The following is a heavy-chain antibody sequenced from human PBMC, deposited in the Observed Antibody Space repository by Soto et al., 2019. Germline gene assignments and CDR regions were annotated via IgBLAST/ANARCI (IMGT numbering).Heavy chain of an antibody. V-gene: IGHV3-23*01. Sequence: GGSLRLSCAASGFTFSSYAMSWVRQAPGKGLEWVSAISGSGGSTYYADSVKGRFTISRDNSKNTLYLQMNSLRAEDTAVYYCAKVVHYDSSGYQDVWGQGTTVTVSS. D-gene: IGHD3-22*01. J-gene: IGHJ6*02. CDR1: GFTFSSYA. CDR2: ISGSGGST. CDR3: AKVVHYDSSGYQDV.